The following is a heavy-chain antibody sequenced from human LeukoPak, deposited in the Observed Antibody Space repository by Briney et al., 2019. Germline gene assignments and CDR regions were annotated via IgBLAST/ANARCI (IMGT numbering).Heavy chain of an antibody. D-gene: IGHD2-2*01. CDR1: GFTFGYHA. CDR3: TRDNVSISQPYYFDY. V-gene: IGHV3-49*04. CDR2: IRSQAYSGTT. Sequence: PGRSLRLSCTASGFTFGYHAINWVRQAPGRGLEWVGFIRSQAYSGTTEYATSVKDRFTISRDDSKSIAYLQMNSLKAEDTAVYYCTRDNVSISQPYYFDYWGQGTLVTVSS. J-gene: IGHJ4*02.